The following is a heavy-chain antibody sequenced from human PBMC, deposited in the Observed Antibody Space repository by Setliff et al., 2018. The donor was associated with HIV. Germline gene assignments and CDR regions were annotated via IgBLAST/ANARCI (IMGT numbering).Heavy chain of an antibody. V-gene: IGHV4-59*11. J-gene: IGHJ6*03. Sequence: PSETLSLTCTVSGGSISSHYWSWIRQPPGKGLEWIGYIYDSGSTNYNPSLKSRVTISVDTSKNQFSLKLSSVTAADTAVYYCARGVVTLRYYYYHYMDVWGKGTTVTVSS. D-gene: IGHD2-21*02. CDR3: ARGVVTLRYYYYHYMDV. CDR2: IYDSGST. CDR1: GGSISSHY.